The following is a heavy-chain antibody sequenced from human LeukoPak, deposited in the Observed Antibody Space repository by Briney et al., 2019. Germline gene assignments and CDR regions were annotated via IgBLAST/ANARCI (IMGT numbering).Heavy chain of an antibody. D-gene: IGHD2-21*02. CDR1: GFTFDDYA. Sequence: GGSLRLSYAASGFTFDDYAMHWVRQAPGKGLEWVSGISWNSGSIGYADSVKGRYTISRDNAKNSLYLQMNSLRAEDTTLYYCAKSGDWRAGGYFQHWGQGTLVTVSS. J-gene: IGHJ1*01. CDR2: ISWNSGSI. V-gene: IGHV3-9*01. CDR3: AKSGDWRAGGYFQH.